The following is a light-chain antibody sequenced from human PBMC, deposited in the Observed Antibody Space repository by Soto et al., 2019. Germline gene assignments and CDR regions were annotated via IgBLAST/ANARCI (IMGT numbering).Light chain of an antibody. CDR3: QQSYSTPWT. Sequence: IEVTQSPSSLAASLGDRVTITCRASQTIGTYVNWYRQKSGAAPELLIYDASTLQSGVPSRSSGSGSGTDFTLTISSLQPEDFATYYCQQSYSTPWTFGQGTKVDIK. V-gene: IGKV1-39*01. CDR1: QTIGTY. J-gene: IGKJ1*01. CDR2: DAS.